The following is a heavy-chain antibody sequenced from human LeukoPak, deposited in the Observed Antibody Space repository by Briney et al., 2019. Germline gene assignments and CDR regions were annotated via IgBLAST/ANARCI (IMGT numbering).Heavy chain of an antibody. CDR3: ARGIGSSWVY. D-gene: IGHD6-13*01. V-gene: IGHV3-33*01. J-gene: IGHJ4*02. CDR1: GFTFSDFG. CDR2: IWYDGSNK. Sequence: GGSLRLSCSASGFTFSDFGIHWVRQAPGKGLEWVTVIWYDGSNKYYADSVKGRFTISRDNSKNTLYLQMNSLRAEDTAVYYCARGIGSSWVYWGQGTLVTVSS.